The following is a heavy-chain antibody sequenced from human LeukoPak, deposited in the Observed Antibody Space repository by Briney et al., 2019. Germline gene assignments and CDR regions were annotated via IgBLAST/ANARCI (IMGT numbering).Heavy chain of an antibody. V-gene: IGHV1-8*01. CDR2: MNPNSGNT. J-gene: IGHJ4*02. CDR1: GYTFTSYD. CDR3: ARDSPTIVLRFLEWSF. D-gene: IGHD3-3*01. Sequence: ASVKVSCKASGYTFTSYDINWVRQATGQGLEWMGWMNPNSGNTGYAQKLQGRVTMTTDTSTSTAYMELRSLRSDDTAVYYCARDSPTIVLRFLEWSFWGQGTLVTVSS.